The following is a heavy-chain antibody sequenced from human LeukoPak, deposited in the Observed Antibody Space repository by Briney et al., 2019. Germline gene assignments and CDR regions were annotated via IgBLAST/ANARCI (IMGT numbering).Heavy chain of an antibody. CDR2: INANSGTT. V-gene: IGHV3-23*01. Sequence: GGSLRLSCTASGLAFSVYAMSWLRQPPGKGLEWVSTINANSGTTSYAASVRGGLTISRDNSKNTPYLQLNTLRADDTATYYCANPISGDLAVTADWFHPWGQGTLVVVAS. CDR1: GLAFSVYA. CDR3: ANPISGDLAVTADWFHP. J-gene: IGHJ5*01. D-gene: IGHD6-19*01.